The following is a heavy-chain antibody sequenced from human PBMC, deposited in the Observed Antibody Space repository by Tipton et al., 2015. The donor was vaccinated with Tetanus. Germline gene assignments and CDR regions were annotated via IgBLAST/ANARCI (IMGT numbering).Heavy chain of an antibody. CDR2: IYYSGST. J-gene: IGHJ5*02. CDR1: GGSISSYY. Sequence: TLSLTCTVSGGSISSYYWSWIRQPPGKGLEWIGYIYYSGSTNYNPSLKSRVTISVDTSKNQFSLKLSSVTAADTAVYYCARGGYYGSGSGALRTARFPWFDPWGQGTLVTVSS. V-gene: IGHV4-59*01. D-gene: IGHD3-10*01. CDR3: ARGGYYGSGSGALRTARFPWFDP.